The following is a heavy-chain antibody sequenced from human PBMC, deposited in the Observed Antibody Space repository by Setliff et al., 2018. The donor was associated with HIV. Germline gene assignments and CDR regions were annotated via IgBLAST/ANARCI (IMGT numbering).Heavy chain of an antibody. D-gene: IGHD2-15*01. CDR3: ARDAWWASGDGYYFDY. CDR2: ISHSGYAK. J-gene: IGHJ4*02. V-gene: IGHV3-48*03. CDR1: GFTFDSYE. Sequence: PGGSLRLSCAASGFTFDSYEMNWVRQAPGKGLEWISYISHSGYAKFYADSVKGRFTISRDNAKNSLYLQMDSLRADDTAVYYCARDAWWASGDGYYFDYWGPGTLVTVSS.